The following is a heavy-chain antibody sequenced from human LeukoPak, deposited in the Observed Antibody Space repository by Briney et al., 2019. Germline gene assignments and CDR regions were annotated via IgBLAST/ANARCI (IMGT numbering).Heavy chain of an antibody. CDR3: ASEQPAGSTDY. CDR2: ISPDGDTT. CDR1: GFIIRSYP. Sequence: PGGSLRLSCAVSGFIIRSYPMHWVRQAPGKGLEYVSVISPDGDTTYYTSSVKGRFTISRDNSKNTLFLQMGSLRDEDTAVYYCASEQPAGSTDYWGQGTLVTVSS. J-gene: IGHJ4*02. D-gene: IGHD2-2*01. V-gene: IGHV3-64*01.